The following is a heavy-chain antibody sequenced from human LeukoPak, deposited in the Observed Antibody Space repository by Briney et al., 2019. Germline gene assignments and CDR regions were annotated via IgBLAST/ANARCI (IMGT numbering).Heavy chain of an antibody. CDR2: ISAYNGNT. CDR3: ARSNGYCSGGSCPGYYMDV. J-gene: IGHJ6*03. D-gene: IGHD2-15*01. CDR1: GYTFTSYG. V-gene: IGHV1-18*01. Sequence: ASVKVSCKASGYTFTSYGISWVRQAPGQGLEWMGWISAYNGNTNYAQKLRGRVTMTTDTSTSTAYMELRSLRSDDTAVYYCARSNGYCSGGSCPGYYMDVWGKGTTVPVSS.